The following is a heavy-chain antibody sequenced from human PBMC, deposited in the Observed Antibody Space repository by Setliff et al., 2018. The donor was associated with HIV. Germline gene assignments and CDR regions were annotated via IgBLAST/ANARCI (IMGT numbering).Heavy chain of an antibody. CDR2: VYLSGSI. Sequence: SETLSLTCTVSGASISSHYWGWVRQPPGKGLEWIGFVYLSGSITYDPSLKSRVTISIDRSKNEFSLKLSSVTAADTALYYCARDRDYVLGNYHYTGGGAFDVWGQGTMVTVSS. CDR1: GASISSHY. J-gene: IGHJ3*01. D-gene: IGHD3-16*02. V-gene: IGHV4-59*11. CDR3: ARDRDYVLGNYHYTGGGAFDV.